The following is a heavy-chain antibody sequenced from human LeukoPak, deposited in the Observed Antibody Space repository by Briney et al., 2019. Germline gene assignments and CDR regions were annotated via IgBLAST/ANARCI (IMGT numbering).Heavy chain of an antibody. Sequence: RLSCAASVFTFSXYEMNWVRQAPGKGLEWISYISASGNPMFYADSVKGRFTISRDNAKNSLYLQMNSLRAEDTAIYYCAKDGGSGILYWYQGTLVTVSS. CDR3: AKDGGSGILY. CDR2: ISASGNPM. D-gene: IGHD3-10*01. CDR1: VFTFSXYE. V-gene: IGHV3-48*03. J-gene: IGHJ4*02.